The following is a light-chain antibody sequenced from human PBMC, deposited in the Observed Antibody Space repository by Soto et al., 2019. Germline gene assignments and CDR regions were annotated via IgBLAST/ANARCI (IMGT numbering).Light chain of an antibody. CDR1: QSVIGW. J-gene: IGKJ2*01. CDR3: QQYYSYPYT. CDR2: DAS. Sequence: DIQMTQSPSTLSASVGDRVTITCRASQSVIGWLAWYQQKPGKAPKLLIYDASTLEGGVPSRFSGSGSGTDFTLTISSLQPDDFATYYCQQYYSYPYTFGQGTKLEIQ. V-gene: IGKV1-5*01.